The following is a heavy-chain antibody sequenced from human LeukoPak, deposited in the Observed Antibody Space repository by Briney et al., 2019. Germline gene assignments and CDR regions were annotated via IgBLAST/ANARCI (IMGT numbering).Heavy chain of an antibody. D-gene: IGHD1-14*01. J-gene: IGHJ4*02. Sequence: GGSLRLSCAASEFTFSSYNMNWVRQAPGKGLEWVSSISSSSAYIYYADSVKGRFTISRDNAKNSLYLQMNSLRAEDTAVYYCARDVTGTAWDYFDYWGQGTLVTVSS. CDR1: EFTFSSYN. CDR2: ISSSSAYI. CDR3: ARDVTGTAWDYFDY. V-gene: IGHV3-21*04.